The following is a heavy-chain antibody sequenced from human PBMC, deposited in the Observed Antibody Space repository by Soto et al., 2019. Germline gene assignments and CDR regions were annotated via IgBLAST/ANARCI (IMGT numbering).Heavy chain of an antibody. J-gene: IGHJ4*02. CDR3: AKYPDYGDYVDYFDY. V-gene: IGHV3-23*01. CDR1: GFTFSSYA. D-gene: IGHD4-17*01. CDR2: ISGSGGST. Sequence: GGSLRLSCAASGFTFSSYAMSWIRQAPGKGLEWVSAISGSGGSTYYADSVKGRFTISRDNSKNTLYLQMNSLRAEDTAVYYCAKYPDYGDYVDYFDYWGQGTLVTVSS.